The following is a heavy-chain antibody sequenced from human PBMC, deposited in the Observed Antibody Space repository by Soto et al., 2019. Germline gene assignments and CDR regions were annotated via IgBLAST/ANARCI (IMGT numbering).Heavy chain of an antibody. J-gene: IGHJ6*02. CDR1: GFTFSDYA. Sequence: QVQLVESGGGVVHPGRSLRLSCAASGFTFSDYAMHWVRQAPGKGLEWVAVVAYDGRCKYYADSVKGRFTISRDNSNTTVYLKKTRLRDEDTAMYYCARDDILVIPGGSYNYCIDVWGHGTTVTVSS. D-gene: IGHD2-2*01. V-gene: IGHV3-30*04. CDR3: ARDDILVIPGGSYNYCIDV. CDR2: VAYDGRCK.